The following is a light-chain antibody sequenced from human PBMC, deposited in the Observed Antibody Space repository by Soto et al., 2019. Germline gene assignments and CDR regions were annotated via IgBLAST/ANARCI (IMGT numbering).Light chain of an antibody. V-gene: IGKV1-9*01. CDR2: AAS. J-gene: IGKJ5*01. CDR1: QGLSSD. CDR3: QPLNRYPIT. Sequence: DIQLTQSPSFLSASVGDRVTITCRASQGLSSDLAWYQQKPGKAPKLLIYAASTLQSGVPSRFSGSGSGTEFTLTISSLQPEDFATYYCQPLNRYPITFGQGTRLEIK.